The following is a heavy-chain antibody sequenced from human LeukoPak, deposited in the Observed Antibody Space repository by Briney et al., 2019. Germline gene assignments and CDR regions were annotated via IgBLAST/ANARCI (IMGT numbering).Heavy chain of an antibody. CDR1: GFTFSSYW. D-gene: IGHD6-19*01. CDR2: INTDGSST. J-gene: IGHJ4*02. CDR3: ARDRYDSGWRVPGH. V-gene: IGHV3-74*03. Sequence: GGSLRLSCAASGFTFSSYWMHWVRQAPGKGLVWVSRINTDGSSTTYADSVKGRFTISRDNAKNTLYLQMNSLRAEDTAVYYCARDRYDSGWRVPGHWGQGTLVTVSS.